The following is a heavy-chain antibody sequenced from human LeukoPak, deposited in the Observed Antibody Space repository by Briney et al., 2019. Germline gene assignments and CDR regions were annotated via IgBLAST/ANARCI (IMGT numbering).Heavy chain of an antibody. J-gene: IGHJ4*02. Sequence: ASVKVSCKASGYTFTGYYMHWVRQAPGQGLEWMGWINPNSGGTNYAQKFQGRVTMTEDTSTDTAYMELSSLRSEDTAVYYCATGYCSSTSCFNWGQGTLVTVSS. CDR1: GYTFTGYY. D-gene: IGHD2-2*01. CDR3: ATGYCSSTSCFN. CDR2: INPNSGGT. V-gene: IGHV1-2*02.